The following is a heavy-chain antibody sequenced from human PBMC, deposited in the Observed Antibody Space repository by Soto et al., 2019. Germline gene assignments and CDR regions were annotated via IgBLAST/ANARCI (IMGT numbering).Heavy chain of an antibody. Sequence: GASVKVSCKASGGTFSSYAISWVRQAPGQGLEWMGGIIPIFGTANYAQKFQGRVTITADESTSTAYMGLSSLRSEDTAVYYCARGVVAGYFDYWGQGTLVTVSS. CDR2: IIPIFGTA. CDR3: ARGVVAGYFDY. D-gene: IGHD2-15*01. J-gene: IGHJ4*02. V-gene: IGHV1-69*13. CDR1: GGTFSSYA.